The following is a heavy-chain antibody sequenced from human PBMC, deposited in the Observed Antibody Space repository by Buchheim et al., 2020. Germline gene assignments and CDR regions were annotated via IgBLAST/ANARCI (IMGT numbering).Heavy chain of an antibody. Sequence: QVQLQQWGAGLLKPSETLSLTCAVYGGSFSGYYWSWIRQPPGKGLEWIGEINHSGSTNYNPSLKSRVTISVDTSKNQFSLKLSSVTAADTAVYYCASISGHCTNGVCYPMYYFDYWGQGTL. D-gene: IGHD2-8*01. J-gene: IGHJ4*02. CDR3: ASISGHCTNGVCYPMYYFDY. CDR1: GGSFSGYY. CDR2: INHSGST. V-gene: IGHV4-34*01.